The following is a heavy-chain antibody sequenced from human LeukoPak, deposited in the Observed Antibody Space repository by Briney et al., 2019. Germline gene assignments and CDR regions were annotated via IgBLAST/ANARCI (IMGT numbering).Heavy chain of an antibody. V-gene: IGHV6-1*01. CDR3: ARTPQTGNSGYDVYFDY. CDR2: TYYRSKWYN. CDR1: GDYVSSNSAA. J-gene: IGHJ4*02. D-gene: IGHD5-12*01. Sequence: SQTLSLTCAISGDYVSSNSAAWNWIRQSPSRGLEWLGRTYYRSKWYNDYAVSVKSRITINPDTSKNQFSLQLNSVTPEDTAVYYCARTPQTGNSGYDVYFDYWGQGTLVTVSS.